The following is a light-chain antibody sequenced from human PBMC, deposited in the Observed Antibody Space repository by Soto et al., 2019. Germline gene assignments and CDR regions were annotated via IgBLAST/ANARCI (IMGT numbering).Light chain of an antibody. CDR3: CSYAGSSTYV. CDR1: KSDVGSYNL. Sequence: QSVLTQPASVSGSPGQSITISCTGTKSDVGSYNLVSWYQQHPGKAPKLMIYEVSKRPSGVSNRFSGSKSGNTASLIISWLQVEDEADYCCCSYAGSSTYVFGTGPKVPVL. J-gene: IGLJ1*01. CDR2: EVS. V-gene: IGLV2-23*02.